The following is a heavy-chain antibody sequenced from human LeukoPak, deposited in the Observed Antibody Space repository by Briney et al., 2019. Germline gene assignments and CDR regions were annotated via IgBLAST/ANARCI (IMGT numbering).Heavy chain of an antibody. CDR3: ARGFEGLGSLKYSHLGFDP. CDR1: GASFSGYY. J-gene: IGHJ5*02. D-gene: IGHD3-10*01. CDR2: INHSGST. Sequence: SETLSLTCAVYGASFSGYYWSWIRQPPGKGLEWIGEINHSGSTNYNPSLKSRVTISVDTSKNQFSLKLSSVTAADTAVYYCARGFEGLGSLKYSHLGFDPWGQGTLVTVSS. V-gene: IGHV4-34*01.